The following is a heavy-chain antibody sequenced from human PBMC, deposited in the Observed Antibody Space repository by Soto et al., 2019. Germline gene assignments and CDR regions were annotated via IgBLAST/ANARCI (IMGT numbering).Heavy chain of an antibody. CDR1: GGTFTSDT. CDR2: IIPILGTG. D-gene: IGHD3-10*01. J-gene: IGHJ6*03. CDR3: AREDGSYNIGTFSFYYMDV. Sequence: QVQLVQSGPAVKKPGSSVKVSCKLSGGTFTSDTISWLRRAPGQGREWMGRIIPILGTGNYAQKFQGRTTITEDKSTTTGYMELSSLTSEDTAIYYCAREDGSYNIGTFSFYYMDVWGNGTTVTVSS. V-gene: IGHV1-69*08.